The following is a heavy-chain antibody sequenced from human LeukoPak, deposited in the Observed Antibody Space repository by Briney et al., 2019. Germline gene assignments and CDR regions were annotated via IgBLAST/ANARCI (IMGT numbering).Heavy chain of an antibody. Sequence: GRSLRLSCAASGFTFSSYGMHWVRQAPGKGLEWVAVIWYDGSNKYYADSVKGRFTISRDNSKNTLYLQMNSLRAEDTAVYYCAKGLWFGELLFPPLGYWGQGTLVTASS. D-gene: IGHD3-10*01. CDR1: GFTFSSYG. J-gene: IGHJ4*02. CDR3: AKGLWFGELLFPPLGY. CDR2: IWYDGSNK. V-gene: IGHV3-33*06.